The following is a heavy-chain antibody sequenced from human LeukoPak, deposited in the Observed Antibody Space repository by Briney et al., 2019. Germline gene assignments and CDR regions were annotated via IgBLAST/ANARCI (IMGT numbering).Heavy chain of an antibody. CDR1: GGSISSYY. Sequence: SETLSLTCTVSGGSISSYYWSWIRQPAGKGLEWIGRIYTSGSTNYNPSLKSRVTMSVDTSKNQFSLTLSSVTAAAPAVYYCSGDSWYYFDYWGQGTLVTVSS. CDR3: SGDSWYYFDY. D-gene: IGHD6-13*01. CDR2: IYTSGST. J-gene: IGHJ4*02. V-gene: IGHV4-4*07.